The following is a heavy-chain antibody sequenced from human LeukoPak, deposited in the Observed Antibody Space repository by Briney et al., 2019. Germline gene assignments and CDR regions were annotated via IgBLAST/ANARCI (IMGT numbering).Heavy chain of an antibody. J-gene: IGHJ4*02. CDR2: ISISGGTT. Sequence: GGSLRLSCVASGFSFSNSDMSWVRQAPGKGLEWVSTISISGGTTYYADSVKGRFPISRDNSKNTLYLQMTSLRAEDTAVYYCAKGPYCGGDCYSHFDYWGQGTLVTVSS. D-gene: IGHD2-21*02. V-gene: IGHV3-23*01. CDR1: GFSFSNSD. CDR3: AKGPYCGGDCYSHFDY.